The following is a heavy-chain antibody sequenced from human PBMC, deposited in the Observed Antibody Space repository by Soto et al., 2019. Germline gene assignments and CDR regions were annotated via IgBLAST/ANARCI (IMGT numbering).Heavy chain of an antibody. Sequence: SETLSLTCGVSGGTVASSHWWSWVRQSPGRGLEWIGNVYHTGDTNFNPSLQSRVTFSVDKSNNQFSLRLTSVTAADTAVYFCAREIVTAGGNNYFDPWGPGTPVTVSS. V-gene: IGHV4-4*02. J-gene: IGHJ5*02. CDR3: AREIVTAGGNNYFDP. D-gene: IGHD2-21*02. CDR2: VYHTGDT. CDR1: GGTVASSHW.